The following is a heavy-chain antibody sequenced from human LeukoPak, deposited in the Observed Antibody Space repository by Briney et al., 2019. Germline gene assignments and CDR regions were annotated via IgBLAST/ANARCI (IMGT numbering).Heavy chain of an antibody. D-gene: IGHD1-20*01. Sequence: PGGSLRLSCAASGFTFSSYSVNWVRQAPGKGLEWVSSISSSSSYIYYADSVKGRFTISRDNAKNSLYLQMNSLRAEDTAVYYCARGPSGGNNLWMDYWGQGTLVTVSS. J-gene: IGHJ4*02. V-gene: IGHV3-21*01. CDR2: ISSSSSYI. CDR3: ARGPSGGNNLWMDY. CDR1: GFTFSSYS.